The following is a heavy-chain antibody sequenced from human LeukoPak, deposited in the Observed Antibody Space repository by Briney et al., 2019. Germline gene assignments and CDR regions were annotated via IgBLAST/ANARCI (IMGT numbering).Heavy chain of an antibody. CDR2: ISSSSIYT. CDR3: ARGSPPDY. CDR1: GFISSDYY. D-gene: IGHD2-15*01. J-gene: IGHJ4*02. Sequence: PGGSLRLSCAASGFISSDYYMRWIRQAPGKGLEWLSYISSSSIYTSYAASVKGRFTISRDNAKNSLYLQLNSLRAEDTAVYYCARGSPPDYWGQGTLVTVSS. V-gene: IGHV3-11*05.